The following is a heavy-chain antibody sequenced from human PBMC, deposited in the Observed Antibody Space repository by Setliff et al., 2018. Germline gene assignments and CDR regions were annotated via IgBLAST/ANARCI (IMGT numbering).Heavy chain of an antibody. CDR2: ISGSGRTT. D-gene: IGHD4-17*01. V-gene: IGHV3-23*01. CDR3: VNARMVTTWGRAY. CDR1: GSTFSSYA. Sequence: ETLSLSCSASGSTFSSYAMTWVHQAPGKGLEWVSSISGSGRTTYYAASVKGRLTISRDNSRNTLFLQMNSLRADDTAVYFCVNARMVTTWGRAYWGQGTLVTVSS. J-gene: IGHJ4*02.